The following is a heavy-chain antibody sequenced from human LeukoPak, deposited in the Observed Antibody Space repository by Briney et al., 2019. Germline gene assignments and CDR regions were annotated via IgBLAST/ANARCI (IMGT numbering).Heavy chain of an antibody. D-gene: IGHD2-15*01. CDR2: IWYDGSNK. J-gene: IGHJ4*02. CDR1: KFTFRNYG. Sequence: GGSLRLSCVASKFTFRNYGMHWVRQAPGEGLEWVAVIWYDGSNKYYVDSVEGRFTVSRDNSKTTLYLQMNSLRAEDTAVYYCARDRGWPAVHFDLWGQGTLVTVSS. CDR3: ARDRGWPAVHFDL. V-gene: IGHV3-33*01.